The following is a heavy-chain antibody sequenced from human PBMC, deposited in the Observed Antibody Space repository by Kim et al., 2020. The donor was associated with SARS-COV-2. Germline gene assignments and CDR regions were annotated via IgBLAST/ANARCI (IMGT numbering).Heavy chain of an antibody. CDR3: AKQYSSSWYPVLDY. CDR2: IYSGGSST. J-gene: IGHJ4*02. V-gene: IGHV3-23*03. CDR1: GFTFSSYA. D-gene: IGHD6-13*01. Sequence: GGSLRLSCAASGFTFSSYAMSWVRQAPGKGLEWVSVIYSGGSSTYYADSVKGRFTISRDNSKNTLYLQMNSLRAEDTAVYYCAKQYSSSWYPVLDYWGQGTLVTVSS.